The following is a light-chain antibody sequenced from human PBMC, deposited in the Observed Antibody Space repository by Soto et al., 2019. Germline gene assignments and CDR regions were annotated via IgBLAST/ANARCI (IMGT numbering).Light chain of an antibody. J-gene: IGLJ1*01. CDR3: QVWDSSSYNYV. Sequence: SYELTQPPSVSVAPGKTARITCGGNNIGSKSVHWYQQKPGQAPVLVIYYDSDRPSGIPVRFSGSNSGNTATLTISRVEAGDEADYYCQVWDSSSYNYVFGTGTKVTVL. V-gene: IGLV3-21*04. CDR2: YDS. CDR1: NIGSKS.